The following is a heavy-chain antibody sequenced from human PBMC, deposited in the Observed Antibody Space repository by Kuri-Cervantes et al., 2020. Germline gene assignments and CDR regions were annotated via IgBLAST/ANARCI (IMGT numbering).Heavy chain of an antibody. Sequence: GGCLRLSCAASGFTFSSYEMNWVRQAPGKGREWVSYISSSGSTIYYADSVKGRFTIPRDNAKNSLYLQMNSLRADDTALYYCAKGLVPRAMVRGIGIHYGMDVWGQGTTVTDSS. J-gene: IGHJ6*02. CDR2: ISSSGSTI. CDR1: GFTFSSYE. D-gene: IGHD3-10*01. V-gene: IGHV3-48*03. CDR3: AKGLVPRAMVRGIGIHYGMDV.